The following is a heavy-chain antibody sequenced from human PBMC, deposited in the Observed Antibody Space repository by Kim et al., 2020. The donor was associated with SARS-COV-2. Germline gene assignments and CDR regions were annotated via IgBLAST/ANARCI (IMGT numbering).Heavy chain of an antibody. CDR3: ARGPKWGELRRHALGFDY. CDR2: INPSGGST. V-gene: IGHV1-46*01. D-gene: IGHD1-7*01. J-gene: IGHJ4*02. CDR1: GYTFTSYY. Sequence: ASVKVSCKASGYTFTSYYMHWVRQAPGQGLEWMGIINPSGGSTSYSQKFQGRVTMTRDTSTSTVYMELSSLRSEDTAVYYCARGPKWGELRRHALGFDYWGQGTLVTVSS.